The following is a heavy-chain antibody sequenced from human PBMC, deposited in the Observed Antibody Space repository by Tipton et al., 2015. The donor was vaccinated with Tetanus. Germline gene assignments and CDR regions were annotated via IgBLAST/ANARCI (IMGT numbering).Heavy chain of an antibody. D-gene: IGHD6-19*01. V-gene: IGHV4-34*01. CDR2: INHSGST. J-gene: IGHJ4*02. CDR1: GGSFSGYY. CDR3: ARVGYSSGWYGEFDY. Sequence: LRLSCAVYGGSFSGYYWSWIRQPPGKGLEWIGEINHSGSTNYNPSLKSRVTISVDTSKNQFSLKLSSVTAEDTAVYYCARVGYSSGWYGEFDYWGQGTLVTVSS.